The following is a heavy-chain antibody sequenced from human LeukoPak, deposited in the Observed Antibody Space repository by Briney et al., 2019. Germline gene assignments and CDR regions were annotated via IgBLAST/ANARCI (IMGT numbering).Heavy chain of an antibody. D-gene: IGHD2-21*01. CDR3: AKVGLNCGGDCNTNYFDY. J-gene: IGHJ4*02. CDR1: GFIFSNYG. V-gene: IGHV3-30*18. CDR2: ISYDGSNK. Sequence: GGSLRLSCAASGFIFSNYGMHWVRQAPGKGLEWVALISYDGSNKYYADSVKGRFTISRDNSKKMLSLRMNSLRAEDTAVFYCAKVGLNCGGDCNTNYFDYWGQGTLVTVSS.